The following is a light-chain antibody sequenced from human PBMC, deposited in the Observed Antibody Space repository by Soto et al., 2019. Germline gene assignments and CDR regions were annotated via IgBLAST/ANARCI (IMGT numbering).Light chain of an antibody. CDR1: QSVSSN. J-gene: IGKJ2*01. CDR3: QQYNKWPPYT. CDR2: GAS. V-gene: IGKV3-15*01. Sequence: EIVMTQSPATLSVSPGERATLSCRASQSVSSNLAWYQQKPGQAPRLLIYGASTRATGIPARFSGSGSGTEFTLTIRSLQSEDFAGYYCQQYNKWPPYTFGQGTKLEIK.